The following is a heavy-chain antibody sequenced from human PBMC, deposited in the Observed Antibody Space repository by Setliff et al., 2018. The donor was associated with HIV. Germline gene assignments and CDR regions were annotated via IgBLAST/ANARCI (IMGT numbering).Heavy chain of an antibody. D-gene: IGHD5-18*01. Sequence: SETLSLTCAVSNYSISSGYYWGWIRQSPGKGLEWIGSMYHSGSTYSNPSLKSRVTMSIDTSKNQLSLKLRSVTAADTAVYYCASGYNYAYSDYWGQGTLVTLSS. J-gene: IGHJ4*02. CDR3: ASGYNYAYSDY. CDR2: MYHSGST. CDR1: NYSISSGYY. V-gene: IGHV4-38-2*01.